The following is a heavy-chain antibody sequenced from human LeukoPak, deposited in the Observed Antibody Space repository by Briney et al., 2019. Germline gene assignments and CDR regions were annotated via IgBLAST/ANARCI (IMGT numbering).Heavy chain of an antibody. V-gene: IGHV3-48*03. D-gene: IGHD3-10*01. CDR1: GFTFSSYE. Sequence: GGSLRLSCAASGFTFSSYEMNWVRQAPGKGLEWVSYISSSGSTIYYADSVKGRFTISRDNAKKSLYLQMNSLRAEDTAVYHCARDYMVRGVMPLFDPWGQGTLVTVSS. J-gene: IGHJ5*02. CDR2: ISSSGSTI. CDR3: ARDYMVRGVMPLFDP.